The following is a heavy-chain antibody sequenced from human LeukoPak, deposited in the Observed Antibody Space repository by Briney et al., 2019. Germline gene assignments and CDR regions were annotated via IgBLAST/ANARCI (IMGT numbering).Heavy chain of an antibody. CDR3: ARGPLNYYDSSGYPIGRYFDY. J-gene: IGHJ4*02. CDR1: GGSISSGDYY. CDR2: IYYSGST. D-gene: IGHD3-22*01. Sequence: SQTLSLTCTVSGGSISSGDYYWSWIRQPPGKGLEWIGYIYYSGSTNYNPSLKSRVTISVDTSKNQFSLKLSSVTAADTAVYYCARGPLNYYDSSGYPIGRYFDYRGQGTLVTVSS. V-gene: IGHV4-61*08.